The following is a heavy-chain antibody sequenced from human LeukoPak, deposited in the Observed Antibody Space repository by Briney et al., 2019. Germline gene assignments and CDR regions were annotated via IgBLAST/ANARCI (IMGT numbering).Heavy chain of an antibody. CDR2: IITDGSST. V-gene: IGHV3-74*01. Sequence: PGGSLRLSCAASGFTFSGYSMNWVRQAPGKGLVWVSRIITDGSSTRYADSVKGRFTISRDYAKNTLYLQMNSLRAEDTAVYYCATPPWYTEREPIDYWGQGTLVTVSS. D-gene: IGHD1-26*01. CDR3: ATPPWYTEREPIDY. J-gene: IGHJ4*02. CDR1: GFTFSGYS.